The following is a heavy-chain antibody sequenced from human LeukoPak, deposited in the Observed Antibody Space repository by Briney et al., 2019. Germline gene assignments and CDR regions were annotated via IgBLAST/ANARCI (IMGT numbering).Heavy chain of an antibody. CDR3: ARVGATYPHYYMDV. Sequence: PSETLSLTCTVSGDSISSSGDYWGWIRQPPGKGLEWIGNIYYSGSTYYSPSLKSRVTIAVDTSKNQFSLKLTSVTAADTAVYYCARVGATYPHYYMDVWGKGTTVTVAS. V-gene: IGHV4-39*01. J-gene: IGHJ6*03. D-gene: IGHD3-16*01. CDR2: IYYSGST. CDR1: GDSISSSGDY.